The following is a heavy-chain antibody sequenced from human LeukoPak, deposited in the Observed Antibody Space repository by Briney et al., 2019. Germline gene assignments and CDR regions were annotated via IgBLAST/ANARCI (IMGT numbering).Heavy chain of an antibody. Sequence: GRSLRLSCAASGFTFDDYAMHWVRHAPGKGLEWVSGISWNSGSIGYADSVKGRFTISRDNAKNSLYLQMNSLRVEDTALYYCVKDMVRGVADHYGLDVWGQGTTVTVSS. V-gene: IGHV3-9*01. CDR3: VKDMVRGVADHYGLDV. J-gene: IGHJ6*02. CDR2: ISWNSGSI. CDR1: GFTFDDYA. D-gene: IGHD3-10*01.